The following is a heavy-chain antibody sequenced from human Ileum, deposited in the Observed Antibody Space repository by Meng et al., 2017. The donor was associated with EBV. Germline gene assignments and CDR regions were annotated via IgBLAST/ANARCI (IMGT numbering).Heavy chain of an antibody. J-gene: IGHJ4*02. CDR2: IYHTGST. CDR3: AREVSNSSSWGSFDY. D-gene: IGHD6-6*01. CDR1: GDSMRGPNW. Sequence: QVPLEGSGPGLGKPSGTLSVTCPVSGDSMRGPNWWHWVRQAPGEGLEWIGEIYHTGSTNYNPSLKSRVSMSVDQSRNQFSMRLTSVTAADTAVYFCAREVSNSSSWGSFDYWGQGALVTVSS. V-gene: IGHV4-4*02.